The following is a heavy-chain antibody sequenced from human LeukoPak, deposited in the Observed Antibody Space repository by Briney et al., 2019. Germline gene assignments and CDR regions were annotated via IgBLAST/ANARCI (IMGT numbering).Heavy chain of an antibody. CDR3: ARERGRGRDSPWFDY. D-gene: IGHD1-26*01. CDR1: GFIVSGDF. Sequence: GGPLRLSCAASGFIVSGDFMSWVRQAPGKGLEWVSVIYSDGSTYYADSVKGRFTISRDNSKNTLDLQMTGLRAEDTAVYYCARERGRGRDSPWFDYWGQGTLVTVSS. V-gene: IGHV3-53*01. J-gene: IGHJ4*02. CDR2: IYSDGST.